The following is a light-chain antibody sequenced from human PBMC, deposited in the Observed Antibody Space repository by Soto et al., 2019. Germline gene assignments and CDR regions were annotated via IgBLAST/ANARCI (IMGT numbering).Light chain of an antibody. CDR2: GAS. CDR1: QSVSRSY. V-gene: IGKV3-20*01. Sequence: EIVLTQSPGTLSLSPGDGATLSCRASQSVSRSYLGWYQQKPGQAPRLLMYGASIRAAGVPDRFSGSGSGTEFTLTISRLEPEDFTVYYCHHYETLGQGTKVDIK. CDR3: HHYET. J-gene: IGKJ1*01.